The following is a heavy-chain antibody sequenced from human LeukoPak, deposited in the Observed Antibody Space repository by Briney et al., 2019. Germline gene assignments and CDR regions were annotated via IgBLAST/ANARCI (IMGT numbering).Heavy chain of an antibody. V-gene: IGHV4-30-2*01. Sequence: PSETLSLTCAVSGGSISSGGYSWSWIRQPPGKGLEWIGYIYHSGSTYYNPSLKSRVTISVDRSKNQFSLKLSSVTAADTAVYYCARGLGYDSSGYYGYNFDYWGQGTLVTVSS. CDR1: GGSISSGGYS. CDR3: ARGLGYDSSGYYGYNFDY. D-gene: IGHD3-22*01. J-gene: IGHJ4*02. CDR2: IYHSGST.